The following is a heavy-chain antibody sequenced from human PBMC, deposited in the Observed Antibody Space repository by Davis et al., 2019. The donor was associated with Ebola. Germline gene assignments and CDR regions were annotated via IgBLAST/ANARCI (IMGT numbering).Heavy chain of an antibody. V-gene: IGHV4-34*01. CDR1: GGSFSGYY. D-gene: IGHD3-10*01. CDR3: ASETGGWFGY. CDR2: INHSGST. J-gene: IGHJ4*02. Sequence: PSETLSLTCAVYGGSFSGYYWSWIRQPPGKGLEWIGEINHSGSTNYNPSLKSRVTISVDTSKNQFSLKLSSVTAADTAVYYCASETGGWFGYWGQGTLVTVSS.